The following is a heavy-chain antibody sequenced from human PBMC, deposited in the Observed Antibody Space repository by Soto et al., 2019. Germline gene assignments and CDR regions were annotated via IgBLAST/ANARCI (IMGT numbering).Heavy chain of an antibody. CDR1: GFSLSTTGVG. CDR2: IYWDDDK. CDR3: VQSRCGGDCLQSYSSHSYYGLDV. V-gene: IGHV2-5*02. D-gene: IGHD2-21*02. Sequence: QITLKESGATPVKPTQTLTLTCSCSGFSLSTTGVGVGWIRQPPGKALEWLALIYWDDDKRYNPSLNSRLTITKDTSKNQVVLAMTNMDPVDTATYYCVQSRCGGDCLQSYSSHSYYGLDVWGQGTTVTVSS. J-gene: IGHJ6*02.